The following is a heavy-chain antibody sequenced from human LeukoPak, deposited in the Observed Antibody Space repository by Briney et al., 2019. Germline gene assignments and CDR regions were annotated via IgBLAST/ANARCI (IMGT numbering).Heavy chain of an antibody. CDR2: IYSGGST. CDR3: ARGALIARLYDAFDI. J-gene: IGHJ3*02. CDR1: GITFSNYA. V-gene: IGHV3-53*01. D-gene: IGHD2-15*01. Sequence: GGSLRLSCVASGITFSNYAVSWVRQAPGKGLEWVSVIYSGGSTYYADSVKGRFTISRDNSKNTLYLQMNSLRAEDTAVYYCARGALIARLYDAFDIWGQGTMVTVSS.